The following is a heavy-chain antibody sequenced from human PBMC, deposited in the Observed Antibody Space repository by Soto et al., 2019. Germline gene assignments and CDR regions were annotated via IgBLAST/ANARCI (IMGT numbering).Heavy chain of an antibody. Sequence: SLRLSCAASSFTFSSYGMHWVRQAPGKGLEWVAVISYDGSNKYYADSVKGRFTISRDNSKNTLYLQMNSLRAEDTAVYYCAKDFSALHYYYYGMDVWGQGTTVTVS. CDR2: ISYDGSNK. J-gene: IGHJ6*02. D-gene: IGHD2-21*01. CDR3: AKDFSALHYYYYGMDV. CDR1: SFTFSSYG. V-gene: IGHV3-30*18.